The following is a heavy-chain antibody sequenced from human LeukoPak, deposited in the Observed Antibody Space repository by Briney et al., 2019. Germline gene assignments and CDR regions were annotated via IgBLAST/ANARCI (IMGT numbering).Heavy chain of an antibody. J-gene: IGHJ4*02. V-gene: IGHV1-2*02. D-gene: IGHD1-26*01. CDR2: INPNSGGT. CDR3: ARDTGYSGSYRPKYYFDY. CDR1: GYTFTGYY. Sequence: ASVKVSCKASGYTFTGYYMHWVRQAPGQGLEWMGWINPNSGGTNYAQKFQGRVTMTRDTSISTAYMELSRLRSDDTAVYYCARDTGYSGSYRPKYYFDYWGQGTLVTVSS.